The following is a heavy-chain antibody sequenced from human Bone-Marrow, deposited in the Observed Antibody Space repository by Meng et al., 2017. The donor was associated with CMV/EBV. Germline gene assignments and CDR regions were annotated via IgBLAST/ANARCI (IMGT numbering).Heavy chain of an antibody. V-gene: IGHV3-30*02. CDR3: AKDSPRFDP. CDR1: RFSFSTHG. CDR2: IRYDGKNK. Sequence: GGSLRLSCVGSRFSFSTHGMHWVRQAPGKGLEWLSFIRYDGKNKYYIDSVKGRFTISRDNSKDTLYLQMNSLRAEDTAVYYCAKDSPRFDPWGQGTLVTVSS. J-gene: IGHJ5*02.